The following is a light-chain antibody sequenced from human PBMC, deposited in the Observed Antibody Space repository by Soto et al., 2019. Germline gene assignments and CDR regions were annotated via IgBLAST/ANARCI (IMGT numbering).Light chain of an antibody. Sequence: QSALTQPASVSGSPGQSITISCTGTSSDVGGYNYVSWDQQHPGKAPKLMIYEVSNRPSGVSNRFSGSKSGNTASLTISGLQAEDEAYYYCISYTSSSTHVVFGGGTKLTVL. V-gene: IGLV2-14*01. J-gene: IGLJ2*01. CDR1: SSDVGGYNY. CDR2: EVS. CDR3: ISYTSSSTHVV.